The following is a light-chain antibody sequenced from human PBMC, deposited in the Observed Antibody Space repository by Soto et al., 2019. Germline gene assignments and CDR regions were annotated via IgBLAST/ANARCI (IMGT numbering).Light chain of an antibody. J-gene: IGKJ4*01. CDR1: QDINSW. CDR2: AAS. CDR3: QQTKNFPRT. V-gene: IGKV1-12*01. Sequence: DIQMTQSPSSVSASVGDRVTITCRASQDINSWLPWFQQKPGKAPNLLIYAASSLHSGVPSRFSGSGSGTDFTLTITNLQPEDFATYYCQQTKNFPRTFGGGTKLDIK.